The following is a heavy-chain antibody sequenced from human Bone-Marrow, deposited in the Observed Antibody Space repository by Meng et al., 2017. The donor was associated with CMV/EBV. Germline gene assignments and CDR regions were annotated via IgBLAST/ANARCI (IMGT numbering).Heavy chain of an antibody. V-gene: IGHV1-2*02. CDR3: ANKYYGDYDSLRYYYGMDV. D-gene: IGHD4-17*01. J-gene: IGHJ6*02. Sequence: ASVKVSCKASGYTFTGYYMHWVRQAPGQGLEWMGWINPNSGGTNYAQKLQGRVTMTTDTSTSTAYMELSSLRSEDTAVYYCANKYYGDYDSLRYYYGMDVWGQGTTVTVSS. CDR1: GYTFTGYY. CDR2: INPNSGGT.